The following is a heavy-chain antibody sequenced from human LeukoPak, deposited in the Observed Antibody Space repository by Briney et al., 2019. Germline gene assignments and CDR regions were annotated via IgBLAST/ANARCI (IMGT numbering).Heavy chain of an antibody. CDR3: ARDLLRGVVPAARVGFDP. D-gene: IGHD2-2*01. V-gene: IGHV1-18*01. CDR2: ISAYNGNT. Sequence: ASVKVSCKASGYTFTNYCISWVRQAPGQGLEWMGWISAYNGNTNYAQKLQGRVTMTTDTSTSTAYMELRSLRSDDTAVYYCARDLLRGVVPAARVGFDPWGQGTLVTVSS. J-gene: IGHJ5*02. CDR1: GYTFTNYC.